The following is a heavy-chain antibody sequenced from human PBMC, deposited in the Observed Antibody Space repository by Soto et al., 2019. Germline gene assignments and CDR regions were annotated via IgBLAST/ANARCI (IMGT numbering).Heavy chain of an antibody. J-gene: IGHJ4*02. CDR3: ARDLRPHYDFWSGPYFDY. V-gene: IGHV3-21*01. CDR1: GFTFSSYS. D-gene: IGHD3-3*01. Sequence: GGSLRLSCAASGFTFSSYSMNWVRQAPGKGLEWVSSISSSSSYIYYADSVKGRFTISRDNAKNSLYLQMNSLRAEDTAVYYCARDLRPHYDFWSGPYFDYWGQGTLVTVSS. CDR2: ISSSSSYI.